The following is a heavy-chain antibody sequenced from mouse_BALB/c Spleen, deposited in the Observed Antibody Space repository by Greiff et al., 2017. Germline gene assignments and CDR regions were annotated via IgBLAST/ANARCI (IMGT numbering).Heavy chain of an antibody. CDR3: ARAIWSDYYAMDY. CDR2: IWAGGST. J-gene: IGHJ4*01. Sequence: VQRVESGPGLVAPSQSLSITCTVSGFSLTSYGVHWVRQPPGKGLEWLGVIWAGGSTNYNSALMSRLSISKDNSKSQVFLKMNSLQTDDTAMYYCARAIWSDYYAMDYWGQGTSVTVSS. V-gene: IGHV2-9*02. CDR1: GFSLTSYG. D-gene: IGHD1-1*02.